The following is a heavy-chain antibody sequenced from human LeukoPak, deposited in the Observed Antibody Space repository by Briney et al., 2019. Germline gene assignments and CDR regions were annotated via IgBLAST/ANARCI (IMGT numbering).Heavy chain of an antibody. CDR3: AKDSHDYIWGSYREDDY. V-gene: IGHV3-23*01. CDR2: ISGSGGST. D-gene: IGHD3-16*02. J-gene: IGHJ4*02. CDR1: GFTFSSYA. Sequence: GGSLRLSCAAPGFTFSSYAMSWVRQAPGKGLEWVSAISGSGGSTYYADSVKGRFTISRDNSKNTLYLQMNSLRAEDTAVYYCAKDSHDYIWGSYREDDYWGQGTLVTVSS.